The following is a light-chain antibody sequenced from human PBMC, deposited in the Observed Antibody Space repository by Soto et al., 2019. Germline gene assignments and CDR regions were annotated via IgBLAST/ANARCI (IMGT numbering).Light chain of an antibody. CDR3: QQASDYPLT. CDR1: QNIRSR. V-gene: IGKV1-5*01. Sequence: DIQMTQSPSTLSASVGDRVTITCRASQNIRSRLAWFQQKPGKAPKLLIYDASSLESGVPQRFSGSGSGTDFSLTINNLQPEDFATYYCQQASDYPLTFGLGTKVDIK. J-gene: IGKJ1*01. CDR2: DAS.